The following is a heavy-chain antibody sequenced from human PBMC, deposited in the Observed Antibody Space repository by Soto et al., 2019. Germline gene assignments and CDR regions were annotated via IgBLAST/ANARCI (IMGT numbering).Heavy chain of an antibody. J-gene: IGHJ6*03. CDR3: AREKPSRRYCSSTSCYTLPTNYYYYYMDV. D-gene: IGHD2-2*02. CDR1: GGTFSGYY. CDR2: INHSGST. Sequence: SETLSLTCAVYGGTFSGYYWSWIRQPPGKGLEWIGEINHSGSTNYNPSLKSRVTISVDTSKNQFSLKLSSVTAADTAVYYCAREKPSRRYCSSTSCYTLPTNYYYYYMDVWGKGTTVTVSS. V-gene: IGHV4-34*01.